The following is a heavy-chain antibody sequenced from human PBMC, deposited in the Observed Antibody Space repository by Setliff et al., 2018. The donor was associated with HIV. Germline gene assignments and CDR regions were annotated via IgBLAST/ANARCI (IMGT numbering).Heavy chain of an antibody. CDR1: GGTFSSHG. V-gene: IGHV1-69*13. Sequence: SVKVSCKASGGTFSSHGITWVRQAPGQGLEWMGGITPIFGTANYAQKLKGRVTIIADESTTTAYMELSGLRVEDTAVYFCARGPLLAGDGPYYFDYWGRGTLVTVSS. CDR3: ARGPLLAGDGPYYFDY. J-gene: IGHJ4*02. D-gene: IGHD6-19*01. CDR2: ITPIFGTA.